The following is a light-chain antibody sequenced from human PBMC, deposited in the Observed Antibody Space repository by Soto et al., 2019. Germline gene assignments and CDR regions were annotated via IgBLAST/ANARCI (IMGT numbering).Light chain of an antibody. CDR2: EDN. Sequence: NFMLTQPHSVSESPGKTVTISCTRSSVSIASNYVQWYQQRPGSAPTTVIYEDNQRPSGVPDRFSGSIDSSSNSASLTISGLKTEDEADYYCQSYDSSNFVVFGGGTKLTVL. CDR3: QSYDSSNFVV. J-gene: IGLJ2*01. CDR1: SVSIASNY. V-gene: IGLV6-57*04.